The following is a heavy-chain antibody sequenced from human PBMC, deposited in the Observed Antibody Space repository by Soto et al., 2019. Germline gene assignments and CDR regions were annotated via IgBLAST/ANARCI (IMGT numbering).Heavy chain of an antibody. D-gene: IGHD3-22*01. Sequence: GGSLRLPCAASGVTFSSYSMNWVRQAPGKGLEWVSSISGSSSYIYYADSVKGRLTISRDNAKNSLYLQMNSLRAEDTAVYYCARAYSGYGYYFDYWGQGTLVTVSS. CDR2: ISGSSSYI. CDR3: ARAYSGYGYYFDY. J-gene: IGHJ4*02. V-gene: IGHV3-21*04. CDR1: GVTFSSYS.